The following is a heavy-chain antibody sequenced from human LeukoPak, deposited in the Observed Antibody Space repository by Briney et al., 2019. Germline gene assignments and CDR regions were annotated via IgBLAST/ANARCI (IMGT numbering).Heavy chain of an antibody. CDR3: ARGRLRYFDWLLGDWFDP. Sequence: SETLSLTCTVSGGSISSYYWSWIRQPPGKGLEWIGYIYYSGSTNYNPSLKSRVTISVDTSRNQFSLKLSSVTAADTAVYYCARGRLRYFDWLLGDWFDPWGQGTPVTVSS. CDR2: IYYSGST. CDR1: GGSISSYY. J-gene: IGHJ5*02. V-gene: IGHV4-59*12. D-gene: IGHD3-9*01.